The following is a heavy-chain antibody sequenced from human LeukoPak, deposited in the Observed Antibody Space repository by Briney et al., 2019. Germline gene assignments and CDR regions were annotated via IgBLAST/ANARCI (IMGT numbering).Heavy chain of an antibody. J-gene: IGHJ4*02. CDR2: INPNSGGT. Sequence: ASVKVSCKASGYTFTGYYMHWVRQAPGQGLEWMGWINPNSGGTNYAQKFQGRVTMTRDTSTSTVYMELSSLRSEDTAVYYCARVYSSSWYEGDYWGQGTLVTVSS. D-gene: IGHD6-13*01. V-gene: IGHV1-2*02. CDR3: ARVYSSSWYEGDY. CDR1: GYTFTGYY.